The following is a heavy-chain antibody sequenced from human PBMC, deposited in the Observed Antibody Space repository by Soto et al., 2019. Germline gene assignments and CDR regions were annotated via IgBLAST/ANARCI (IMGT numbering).Heavy chain of an antibody. Sequence: ESGPTLANPTQTLTLTCTFSAFSLSTNGGGVGWIRQPPGKPLEWIAVIYWNEDKRYSRSLKSRLSITKDTSKTQVVLTMTTMDPVDTATYYCVHTVMLHTITGGHYFASWGTGILVTVPS. D-gene: IGHD3-3*01. CDR2: IYWNEDK. J-gene: IGHJ4*02. CDR1: AFSLSTNGGG. V-gene: IGHV2-5*01. CDR3: VHTVMLHTITGGHYFAS.